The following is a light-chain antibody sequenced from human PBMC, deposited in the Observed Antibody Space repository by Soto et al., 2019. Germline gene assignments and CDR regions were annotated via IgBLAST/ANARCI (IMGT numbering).Light chain of an antibody. CDR2: EVS. Sequence: QSALTQPASVSGSPGQSITISCTGTSSDVGGYKHVAWYQQYPGKAPKLIMFEVSDRPSGVSNRFSGSKSGNTASLSISGLQPEDEADYYCSSYKSGATLVFGGGTQLTVL. CDR1: SSDVGGYKH. V-gene: IGLV2-14*01. J-gene: IGLJ2*01. CDR3: SSYKSGATLV.